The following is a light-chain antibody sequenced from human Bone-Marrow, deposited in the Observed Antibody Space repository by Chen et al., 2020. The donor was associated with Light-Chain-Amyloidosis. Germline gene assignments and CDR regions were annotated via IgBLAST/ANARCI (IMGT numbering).Light chain of an antibody. J-gene: IGLJ3*02. CDR1: NIGSTS. Sequence: SYVLTQPSSVSVAPGQTATIACGGNNIGSTSVHWYQQTPGQAPRLVVYDDSDRPSGIPERLSGADAGNTATLTISRVEAGYEADYYCQVWDRSSDRPVFGGGTKLTVL. CDR2: DDS. CDR3: QVWDRSSDRPV. V-gene: IGLV3-21*02.